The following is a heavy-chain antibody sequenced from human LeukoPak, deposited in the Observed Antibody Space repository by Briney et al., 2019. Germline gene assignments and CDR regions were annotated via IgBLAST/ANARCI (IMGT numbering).Heavy chain of an antibody. J-gene: IGHJ4*02. CDR3: AKDKVLGRGNSPWFDY. Sequence: GGSLRLSCAASGFTFDDYATHWVRQAPGKGLEWVSGISWNSGSIGYADSVKGRFTISRDNAKNSLYLQMNSLRAEDTALYYCAKDKVLGRGNSPWFDYWGQGTLVTVSS. D-gene: IGHD4-23*01. CDR1: GFTFDDYA. V-gene: IGHV3-9*01. CDR2: ISWNSGSI.